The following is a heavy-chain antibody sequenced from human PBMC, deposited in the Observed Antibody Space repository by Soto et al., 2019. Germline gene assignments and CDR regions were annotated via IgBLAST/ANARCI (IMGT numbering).Heavy chain of an antibody. D-gene: IGHD3-3*01. CDR2: LSSSSTYTTYT. Sequence: QVQLVESGGGLVKPGGSLRLSCAASGFTFSDYYMSWIRQAPGKGLEWVSYLSSSSTYTTYTNYADSVKGRFTISRDNAKNSLYLQRNSLRAEDTAVYYCARDWVERFLDGNYYYGMDVWGQGTTVTVSS. CDR3: ARDWVERFLDGNYYYGMDV. CDR1: GFTFSDYY. J-gene: IGHJ6*02. V-gene: IGHV3-11*06.